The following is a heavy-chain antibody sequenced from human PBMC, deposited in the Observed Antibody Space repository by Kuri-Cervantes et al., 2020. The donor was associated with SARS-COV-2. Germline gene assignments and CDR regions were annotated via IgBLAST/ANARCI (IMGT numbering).Heavy chain of an antibody. D-gene: IGHD3-22*01. CDR1: GGTFSSYA. J-gene: IGHJ4*02. V-gene: IGHV1-69*04. Sequence: SVKVSCKASGGTFSSYAISWVRQAPGQGLEWMGRIIPIFGIANYAQKFQGRVTITADKSTSTAYMELSRLRSDDTAVYYCARSYFYDSSGYVMDYWGQGTLVTVSS. CDR2: IIPIFGIA. CDR3: ARSYFYDSSGYVMDY.